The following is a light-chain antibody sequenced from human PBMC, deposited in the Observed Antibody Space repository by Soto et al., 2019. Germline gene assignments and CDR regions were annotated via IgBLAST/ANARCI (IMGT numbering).Light chain of an antibody. J-gene: IGLJ3*02. CDR1: SSNIGAGYD. V-gene: IGLV1-40*01. CDR2: GNI. Sequence: QSVLTQPPSVSGAPGQRVTISCTGSSSNIGAGYDVQWYQQLPGTAPKLLIYGNINRPSGVPDRFSGSKSGTSASLAITGLQAEDEADYHCQSYDSSLSGWVFGGGTKLTVL. CDR3: QSYDSSLSGWV.